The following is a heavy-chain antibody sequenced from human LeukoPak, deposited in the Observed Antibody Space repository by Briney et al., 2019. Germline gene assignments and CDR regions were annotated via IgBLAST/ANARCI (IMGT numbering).Heavy chain of an antibody. J-gene: IGHJ4*02. D-gene: IGHD3-10*01. Sequence: PSETLSLTCTVSGGSISTYYWSWIRQSPGKGLEWIGYIYYSGSTNYNPSLKSRVTISVDTSKIQFSLKLSSVTAAGTAVYYCARDRGGFGELLGYFDYWGQGTLVTVSS. CDR2: IYYSGST. CDR3: ARDRGGFGELLGYFDY. V-gene: IGHV4-59*01. CDR1: GGSISTYY.